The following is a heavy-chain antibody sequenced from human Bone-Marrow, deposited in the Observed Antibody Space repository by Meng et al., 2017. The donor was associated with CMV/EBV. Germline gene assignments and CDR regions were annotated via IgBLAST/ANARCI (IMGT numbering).Heavy chain of an antibody. J-gene: IGHJ6*01. CDR2: ISSSSSYI. CDR3: ARDSSIAAAALSEYYYYYYGMDV. Sequence: ETLSLTCAASGFTFSSYSMNWVRQAPGKGLEWVSSISSSSSYIYYADSVKGRFTISRDNAKNSLYLQMNSLRAEDTAVYYCARDSSIAAAALSEYYYYYYGMDVWGQGTTVTVSS. CDR1: GFTFSSYS. V-gene: IGHV3-21*01. D-gene: IGHD6-13*01.